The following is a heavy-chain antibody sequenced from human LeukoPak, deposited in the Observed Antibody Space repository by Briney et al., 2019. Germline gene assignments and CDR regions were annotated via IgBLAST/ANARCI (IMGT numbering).Heavy chain of an antibody. D-gene: IGHD3-16*01. J-gene: IGHJ4*02. CDR1: GGTFSSYA. CDR2: INPNSGGT. V-gene: IGHV1-2*02. CDR3: ARDHGGAIDY. Sequence: ASVKVSCKASGGTFSSYAISWVRQAPGQGLEWMGWINPNSGGTNYAQKFQGRVTMTRDTSISTAYMELSRLRSDDTAVYYCARDHGGAIDYWGQGTLVTVSS.